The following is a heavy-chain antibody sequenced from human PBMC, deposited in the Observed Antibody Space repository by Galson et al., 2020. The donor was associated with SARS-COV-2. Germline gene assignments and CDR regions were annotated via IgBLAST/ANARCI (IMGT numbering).Heavy chain of an antibody. V-gene: IGHV3-7*04. D-gene: IGHD3-22*01. Sequence: KGRFTISRDNSKNSVYLQMNSLRAEDTAVYYCATEPPYYYDSSGYEFDYWGQGTLVTVSS. J-gene: IGHJ4*02. CDR3: ATEPPYYYDSSGYEFDY.